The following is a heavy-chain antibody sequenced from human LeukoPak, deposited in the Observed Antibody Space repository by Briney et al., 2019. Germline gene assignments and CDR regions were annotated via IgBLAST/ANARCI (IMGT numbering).Heavy chain of an antibody. V-gene: IGHV1-46*01. CDR2: INPSGGST. CDR3: ATLLSALETKP. D-gene: IGHD3-10*01. J-gene: IGHJ5*02. Sequence: ASVKVSCKASGYTFINYYMHWVRQAPGQGLEWMGIINPSGGSTSYAQKFQGRVTMTRDTSTSTVYMELSSLRSEDTAVYYCATLLSALETKPWGQGTQVTVSP. CDR1: GYTFINYY.